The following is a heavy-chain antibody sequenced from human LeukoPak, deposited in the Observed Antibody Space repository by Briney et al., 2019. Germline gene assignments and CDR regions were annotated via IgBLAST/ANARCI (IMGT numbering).Heavy chain of an antibody. CDR1: GGSISSSSYY. D-gene: IGHD3-3*01. J-gene: IGHJ6*03. Sequence: SETLSLTCTVSGGSISSSSYYWGWIRQPPGKGLEWIRSIYYSGSTYYNPSLKSRVTISVDTSKNQFSLKLSSVTAADTAVYYCARVTTFGVVLYYYMDVWGKGTTVTVSS. CDR3: ARVTTFGVVLYYYMDV. CDR2: IYYSGST. V-gene: IGHV4-39*07.